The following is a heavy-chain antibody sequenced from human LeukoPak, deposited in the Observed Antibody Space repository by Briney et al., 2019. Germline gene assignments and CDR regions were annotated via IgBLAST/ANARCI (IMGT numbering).Heavy chain of an antibody. CDR1: GFTFSSYA. V-gene: IGHV3-74*01. CDR3: VSFYETY. D-gene: IGHD2-2*01. J-gene: IGHJ4*02. CDR2: INSDGSWT. Sequence: GGSLRHSCEASGFTFSSYAKSWVRQAPGKGLLWVSHINSDGSWTTYADSVKGRFTISKDNAKNTVYLQMNNLRAEDTAVYYCVSFYETYWGRGTLVTVSS.